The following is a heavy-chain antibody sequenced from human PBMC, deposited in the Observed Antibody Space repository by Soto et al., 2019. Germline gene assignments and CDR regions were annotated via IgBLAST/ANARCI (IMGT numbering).Heavy chain of an antibody. J-gene: IGHJ4*02. V-gene: IGHV1-18*01. CDR2: ISAYNGKT. D-gene: IGHD6-19*01. CDR3: ARVSAPVAGAGSGFDY. Sequence: ASVKVSCKASGYTFTSYGISWVRQAPGQGLEWMGWISAYNGKTNYAQKLQGRVTMTTDTSTSTAYMELRSLRSDDTAVYYCARVSAPVAGAGSGFDYWGQGTLVTVSS. CDR1: GYTFTSYG.